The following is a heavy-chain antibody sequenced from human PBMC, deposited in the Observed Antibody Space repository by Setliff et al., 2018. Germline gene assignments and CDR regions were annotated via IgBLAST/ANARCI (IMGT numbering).Heavy chain of an antibody. D-gene: IGHD2-21*01. CDR2: IYTSGAT. J-gene: IGHJ6*02. CDR3: AKEHVVISFVNNIHHHYGMDV. V-gene: IGHV4-61*02. Sequence: SETLSLTCTVSGASLRSGSYYWSWIRQPAGKGLEWIGRIYTSGATNYSPSLKSRVTISADTSQNHFSLRMSSVSAADTAVYFCAKEHVVISFVNNIHHHYGMDVWGQGTTVTVSS. CDR1: GASLRSGSYY.